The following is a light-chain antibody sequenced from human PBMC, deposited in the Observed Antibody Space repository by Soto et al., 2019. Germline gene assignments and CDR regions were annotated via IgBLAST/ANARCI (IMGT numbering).Light chain of an antibody. V-gene: IGKV3-11*01. CDR2: DAS. CDR3: RQRSNWPQT. J-gene: IGKJ1*01. Sequence: EIVLTQSPATLSLSPGERATLSCRASQSVSSYLAWYQQKPGQAPRLLIYDASNTATGIPARFSGSGSGTDFTLTIRSLEPEDFGVYCCRQRSNWPQTFCQGTKVEIK. CDR1: QSVSSY.